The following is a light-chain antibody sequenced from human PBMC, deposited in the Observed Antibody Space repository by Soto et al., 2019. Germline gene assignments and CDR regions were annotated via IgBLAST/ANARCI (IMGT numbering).Light chain of an antibody. Sequence: DVQLTQSPSTLPASVGDRVAITCQATQNIFNYLNWFQQRPGKAPQLLISDASHLEPGVPSRFSGQRSGTDFTLIINDLQPEDFATYFCQQYEDLPLTFGGGTGVEV. V-gene: IGKV1-33*01. J-gene: IGKJ4*01. CDR3: QQYEDLPLT. CDR1: QNIFNY. CDR2: DAS.